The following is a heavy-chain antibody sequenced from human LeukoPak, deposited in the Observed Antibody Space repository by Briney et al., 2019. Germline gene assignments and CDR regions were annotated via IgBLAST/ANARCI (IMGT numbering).Heavy chain of an antibody. V-gene: IGHV4-59*01. CDR1: GGSINNYY. J-gene: IGHJ4*02. Sequence: SETLSLSCTVSGGSINNYYWSWIRQPPGKGLEWIGYIYYSGSTNYNPSLKSRVSISVDTSKNQFSLKLSSVTAADTAVYYCARIVPYNYGYVDYWGQATLVTVSS. CDR2: IYYSGST. D-gene: IGHD5-18*01. CDR3: ARIVPYNYGYVDY.